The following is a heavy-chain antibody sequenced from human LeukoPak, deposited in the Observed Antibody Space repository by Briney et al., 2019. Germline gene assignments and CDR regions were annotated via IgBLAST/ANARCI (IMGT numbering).Heavy chain of an antibody. V-gene: IGHV4-59*01. CDR2: IYYSGST. J-gene: IGHJ3*02. CDR1: GGSISSYY. CDR3: ARDPQLKAFDI. Sequence: SETLSLTCTVSGGSISSYYWSWIRQPPGKGLEWIGYIYYSGSTNYNPSLKSRVTISVDTSKNQFSLKLSSVTAADTAVYHCARDPQLKAFDIWGQGTMVTVSS.